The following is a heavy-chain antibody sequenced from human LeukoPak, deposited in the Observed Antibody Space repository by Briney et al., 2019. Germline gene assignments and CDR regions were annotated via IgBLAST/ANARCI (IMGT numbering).Heavy chain of an antibody. J-gene: IGHJ4*02. CDR1: GYTFTSYD. D-gene: IGHD3-3*01. CDR3: AVRYYDFWSGYPLDY. V-gene: IGHV1-8*03. Sequence: GASVKVSCKASGYTFTSYDINWVRQATGQGLEWMGWMNPNSGNTGYAQKFQGRVTITRNTSISTAYMELSSLRSEGTAVYYCAVRYYDFWSGYPLDYWGQGTLVTVSS. CDR2: MNPNSGNT.